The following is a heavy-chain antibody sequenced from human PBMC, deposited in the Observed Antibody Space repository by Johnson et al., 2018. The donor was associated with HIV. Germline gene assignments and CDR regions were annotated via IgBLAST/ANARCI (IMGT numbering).Heavy chain of an antibody. J-gene: IGHJ3*02. D-gene: IGHD3-22*01. CDR3: AREVNAFDI. Sequence: VQLVEFGGGVVQPGRSLRLSCAASGFSFTNAWMSWVRQAPGKGLEWVGRIKSETDDGTTHYFAPVKGRFIISRDDSKNTLYLHMKSLKTEDTAVYYCAREVNAFDIWGQGTVVTVSS. CDR1: GFSFTNAW. CDR2: IKSETDDGTT. V-gene: IGHV3-15*06.